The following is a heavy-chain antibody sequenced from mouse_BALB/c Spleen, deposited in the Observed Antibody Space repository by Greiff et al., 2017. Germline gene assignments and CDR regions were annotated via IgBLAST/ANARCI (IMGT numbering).Heavy chain of an antibody. V-gene: IGHV3-6*02. D-gene: IGHD1-1*01. CDR1: GYSITSGYY. CDR3: ARDRYYGSYYAMDY. J-gene: IGHJ4*01. CDR2: IGYDGSN. Sequence: VQLQQSGPGLVKPSQSLSLTCSVTGYSITSGYYWNWIRQFPGNKLEWMGYIGYDGSNNYNPSLKNRISITRDTSKNQFFLKLNSVTTEDTATYYCARDRYYGSYYAMDYWGQGTSVTVSS.